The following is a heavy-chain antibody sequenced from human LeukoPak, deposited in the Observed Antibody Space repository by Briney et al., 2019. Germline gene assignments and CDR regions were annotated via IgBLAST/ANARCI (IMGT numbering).Heavy chain of an antibody. V-gene: IGHV3-30*02. Sequence: GGSLRLSCAASGFTFSNYAMHWVRQAPGKGLEWVAFIRYDGSNKYYADSVKGRFTISRDNSKNTLYLQMNSLRAEDTAVYYCAKGPQLPSISIIRGVRVPYYKDVWGKGTTVTISS. CDR2: IRYDGSNK. J-gene: IGHJ6*03. CDR3: AKGPQLPSISIIRGVRVPYYKDV. CDR1: GFTFSNYA. D-gene: IGHD3-10*01.